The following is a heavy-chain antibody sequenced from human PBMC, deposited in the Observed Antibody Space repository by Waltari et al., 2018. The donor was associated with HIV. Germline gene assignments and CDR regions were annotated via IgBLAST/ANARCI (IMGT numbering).Heavy chain of an antibody. CDR1: GFIFSSYA. CDR2: ISASGGAS. Sequence: EVQLVESGGGLVQPGGSMRLSLAASGFIFSSYAVSWVRQAPGKGLNWISSISASGGASDYADSVKGRFIVSRDNSSNTLHLHMNSLTVDDTALYFCARHGDYGDIWGYLDHWGLGTLVTVSS. J-gene: IGHJ4*02. D-gene: IGHD4-17*01. CDR3: ARHGDYGDIWGYLDH. V-gene: IGHV3-23*04.